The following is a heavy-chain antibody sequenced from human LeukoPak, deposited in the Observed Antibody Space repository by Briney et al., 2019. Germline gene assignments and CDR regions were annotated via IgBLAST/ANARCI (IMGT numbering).Heavy chain of an antibody. CDR1: GFTFDDYG. D-gene: IGHD2-21*02. CDR3: ATNPGGSGEHPSLDRNVVTATPRGDY. CDR2: INWNGGST. Sequence: PGGSLRLSCAASGFTFDDYGMSWVRQAPGKGLEWVSGINWNGGSTGYADSVKGRFTISRDNAKNSLYLQMNSLRAEDTAVYYCATNPGGSGEHPSLDRNVVTATPRGDYWGQGTLVTVSS. J-gene: IGHJ4*02. V-gene: IGHV3-20*04.